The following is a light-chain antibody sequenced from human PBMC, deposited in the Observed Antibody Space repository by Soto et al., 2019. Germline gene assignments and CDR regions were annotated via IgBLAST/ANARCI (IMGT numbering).Light chain of an antibody. Sequence: QSELTQSPSASASLGASVKLTCTLSSGHSSYAIAWHQQQPEKGPRYLMKLNSDGSHSKGDGIPDRFSGSSSGAERYLTISSLQSDDEADYSCQTWGTGIQVFGGGTKLTVL. CDR3: QTWGTGIQV. J-gene: IGLJ2*01. CDR1: SGHSSYA. V-gene: IGLV4-69*01. CDR2: LNSDGSH.